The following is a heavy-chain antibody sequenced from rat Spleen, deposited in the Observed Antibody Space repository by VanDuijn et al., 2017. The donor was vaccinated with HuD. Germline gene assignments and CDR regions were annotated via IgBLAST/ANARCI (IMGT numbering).Heavy chain of an antibody. Sequence: EVQLVESGGGLVQPGRSLKLSCAASGFTFSDYYMAWVRQAPTKGLEWVATISYDGSSTYYRDSVKGRFTISRDNAKSTLYLQMDSLRSEDTATYYCARAGRGFDYWGQGVMVTVSS. V-gene: IGHV5-29*01. J-gene: IGHJ2*01. D-gene: IGHD1-11*01. CDR2: ISYDGSST. CDR3: ARAGRGFDY. CDR1: GFTFSDYY.